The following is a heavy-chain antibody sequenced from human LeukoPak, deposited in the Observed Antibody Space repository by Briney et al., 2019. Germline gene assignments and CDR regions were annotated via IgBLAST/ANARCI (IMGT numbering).Heavy chain of an antibody. V-gene: IGHV3-53*01. J-gene: IGHJ6*03. CDR3: ARDLEGPPYYYDSAEYYYYMDV. CDR2: IYSSGNTQYGGP. Sequence: GGSLRLSCAASGFDVVINYMSWVRQAPGKGLEWVSVIYSSGNTQYGGPYYADSVKGRFTISRHNSDNTLYLDMNSLTAADTAVYYCARDLEGPPYYYDSAEYYYYMDVWGKGTTVTVSS. CDR1: GFDVVINY. D-gene: IGHD3-22*01.